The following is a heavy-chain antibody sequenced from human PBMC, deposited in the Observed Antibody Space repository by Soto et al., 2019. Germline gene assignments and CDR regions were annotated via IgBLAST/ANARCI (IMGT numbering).Heavy chain of an antibody. Sequence: GASVKVSCKASGYTFTSYGISWVRQAPGQGLEWMGWISAYNGNTNYAQKLQGRVTMTTDTSTSTAYMELRSLRSDDTAVYYCARSIMITFGGVIVIRSYYYGMDVWGQGTTVTVSS. D-gene: IGHD3-16*02. V-gene: IGHV1-18*04. CDR3: ARSIMITFGGVIVIRSYYYGMDV. J-gene: IGHJ6*02. CDR1: GYTFTSYG. CDR2: ISAYNGNT.